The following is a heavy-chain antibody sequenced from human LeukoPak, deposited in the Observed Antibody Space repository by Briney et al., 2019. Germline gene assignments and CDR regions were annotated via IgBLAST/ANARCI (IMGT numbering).Heavy chain of an antibody. J-gene: IGHJ2*01. Sequence: SETLSLTCTASGGSISSYYWSWIRQPPGKGLEWIGYIYYSGNTNYNPSLKSRVTMSVDTSKNQFSLKLSSVTAADTAVYYCARDSGPRYFDLWGRGTLVTVSS. CDR1: GGSISSYY. CDR2: IYYSGNT. CDR3: ARDSGPRYFDL. V-gene: IGHV4-59*01.